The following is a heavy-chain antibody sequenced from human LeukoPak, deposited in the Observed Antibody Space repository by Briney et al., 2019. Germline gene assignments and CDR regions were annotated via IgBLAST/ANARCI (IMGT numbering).Heavy chain of an antibody. Sequence: SETLSLTCTVSGGSISSGSHYWGWIRQPPGKGLEWIGYIYYSGSTYYNPSLKSRVTISVDTSKNQFSLKLSSVTAADTAVYYCARASIWFGELLGWFDPWGQGTLVTVSS. V-gene: IGHV4-30-4*08. J-gene: IGHJ5*02. CDR1: GGSISSGSHY. D-gene: IGHD3-10*01. CDR2: IYYSGST. CDR3: ARASIWFGELLGWFDP.